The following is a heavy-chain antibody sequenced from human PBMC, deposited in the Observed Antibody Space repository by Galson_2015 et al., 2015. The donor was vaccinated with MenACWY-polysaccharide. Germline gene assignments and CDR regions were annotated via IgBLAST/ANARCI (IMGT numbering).Heavy chain of an antibody. CDR1: GFTFSSYS. Sequence: SLRLSCAASGFTFSSYSMNWVRQAPGKGLEWVLSISSSSSYIYYADSVKGRFTISRDNAKNSLYLQMNSLRAEDTAVYYCARFLEWLLSPMRYYGMDVWGQGTTVTVSS. CDR2: ISSSSSYI. CDR3: ARFLEWLLSPMRYYGMDV. J-gene: IGHJ6*02. V-gene: IGHV3-21*01. D-gene: IGHD3-3*01.